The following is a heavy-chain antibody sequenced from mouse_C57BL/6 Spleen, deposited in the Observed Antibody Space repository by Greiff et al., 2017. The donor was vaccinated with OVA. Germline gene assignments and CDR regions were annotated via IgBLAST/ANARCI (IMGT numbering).Heavy chain of an antibody. Sequence: QVQLQQSGAELVKPGASVKLSCKASGYTFTSYWMHWVKQRPGQGLEWIGMIHPNSGSTNYNEKFKSKATLTVDKSSSTAYMQLSSLTSEDSAVYYCARDYGSSLNYWGQGTTLTVSS. CDR2: IHPNSGST. J-gene: IGHJ2*01. V-gene: IGHV1-64*01. CDR1: GYTFTSYW. D-gene: IGHD1-1*01. CDR3: ARDYGSSLNY.